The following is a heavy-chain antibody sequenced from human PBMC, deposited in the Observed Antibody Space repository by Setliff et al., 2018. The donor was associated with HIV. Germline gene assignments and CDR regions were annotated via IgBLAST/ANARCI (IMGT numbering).Heavy chain of an antibody. J-gene: IGHJ4*02. CDR2: IYHSGST. V-gene: IGHV4-38-2*01. CDR3: ARLSGGMVPNY. D-gene: IGHD3-10*01. CDR1: GYSISSGYY. Sequence: SETLSLTCAVSGYSISSGYYWGWIRQPPGKGLEWIGSIYHSGSTYYNPSLKSRVTISVDTSKNQFSLQLTSVTAADTAVYYCARLSGGMVPNYWGQGTLVTSPQ.